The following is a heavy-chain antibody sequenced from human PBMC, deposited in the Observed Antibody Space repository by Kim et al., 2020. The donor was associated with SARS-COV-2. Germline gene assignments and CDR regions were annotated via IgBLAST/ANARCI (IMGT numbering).Heavy chain of an antibody. CDR2: ISYDGSNK. CDR3: AKDRRSSYDYVWGSYRPYYYYYGMDV. CDR1: GFTFSSYG. V-gene: IGHV3-30*18. J-gene: IGHJ6*02. D-gene: IGHD3-16*02. Sequence: GGSLRLSCAASGFTFSSYGMHWVRQAPGKGLEWVAVISYDGSNKYYADSVKGRFTISRDNSKNTLYLQMNSLRAEDTAVYYCAKDRRSSYDYVWGSYRPYYYYYGMDVWGQGTTVTVSS.